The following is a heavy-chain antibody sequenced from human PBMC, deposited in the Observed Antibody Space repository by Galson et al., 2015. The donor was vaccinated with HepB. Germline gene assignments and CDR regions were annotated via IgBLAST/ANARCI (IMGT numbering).Heavy chain of an antibody. CDR1: GFTFDDYT. D-gene: IGHD1-1*01. V-gene: IGHV3-43*01. CDR2: VTWEGDST. CDR3: TRAPLDDGHYFDY. J-gene: IGHJ4*02. Sequence: SLRLSCATSGFTFDDYTMHWVRQPPGKGLEWVSLVTWEGDSTFYADSVKGRFTIPRDNSRNALFLQMDSLTTEDTALYYCTRAPLDDGHYFDYWGQGTRVTVSS.